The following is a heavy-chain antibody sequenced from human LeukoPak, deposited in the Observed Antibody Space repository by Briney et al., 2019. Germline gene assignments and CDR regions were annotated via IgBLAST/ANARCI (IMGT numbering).Heavy chain of an antibody. CDR1: GDSVSSYD. D-gene: IGHD1-1*01. Sequence: PSETLSLTCTLSGDSVSSYDWSWIRQPPGKGLEWIGYAYHSGITNYNPSLKSRVTISVETSESQFSLRLSSVTAADTAIYYCARHGGTFDPWGQGILVTVSS. CDR2: AYHSGIT. V-gene: IGHV4-59*02. J-gene: IGHJ5*02. CDR3: ARHGGTFDP.